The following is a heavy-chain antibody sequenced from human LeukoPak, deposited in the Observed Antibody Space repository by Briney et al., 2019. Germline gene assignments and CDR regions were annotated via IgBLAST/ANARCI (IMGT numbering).Heavy chain of an antibody. D-gene: IGHD3-22*01. CDR1: GFTFDDYA. Sequence: GGSLRLSCAASGFTFDDYAMHWVRQAPGKGLEWVSLISGDGGSTYYADSVKGRFTISRDNSKNSLYLQMNSLRTEDTALYYCAKVFYGSSGIDAFDIWGQGTMVTVSS. CDR2: ISGDGGST. V-gene: IGHV3-43*02. J-gene: IGHJ3*02. CDR3: AKVFYGSSGIDAFDI.